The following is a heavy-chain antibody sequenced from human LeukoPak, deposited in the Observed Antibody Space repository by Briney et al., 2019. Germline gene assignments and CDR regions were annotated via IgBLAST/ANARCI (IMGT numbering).Heavy chain of an antibody. CDR3: ATHSANYYYYMDV. Sequence: GGSLRLSCAASGFTFSSYAMPWVRQAPGKGLEWVAVISYDGSNKYYADSVKGRFTISRDNSKNTLYLQMNSLRAEDTAVYYCATHSANYYYYMDVWGKGTTVTVSS. CDR2: ISYDGSNK. J-gene: IGHJ6*03. D-gene: IGHD2-21*01. V-gene: IGHV3-30*01. CDR1: GFTFSSYA.